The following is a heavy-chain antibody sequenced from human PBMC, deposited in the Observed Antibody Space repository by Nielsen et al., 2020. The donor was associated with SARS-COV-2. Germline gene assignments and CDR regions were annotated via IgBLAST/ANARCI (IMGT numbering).Heavy chain of an antibody. D-gene: IGHD3-10*01. J-gene: IGHJ6*03. CDR3: ARGGSTSGSYTYYYYYMDV. V-gene: IGHV4-34*01. Sequence: WIRQPPGKGLEWIGEINHSGSTNYNPFLKSRLTISVDTSKNQFALNLSSVTAADTAVYYCARGGSTSGSYTYYYYYMDVWGKGTTVTVSS. CDR2: INHSGST.